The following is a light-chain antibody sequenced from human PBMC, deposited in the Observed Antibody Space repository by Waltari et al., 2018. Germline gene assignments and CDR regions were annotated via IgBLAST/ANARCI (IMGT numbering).Light chain of an antibody. CDR2: DNN. V-gene: IGLV1-51*01. J-gene: IGLJ2*01. Sequence: QSVLTQPPSVSAAPGQKVTISCSGSSSNIGNNYVPWYQHLPVTAPKLLIYDNNKRPSGIPDRFSGSKSGTSATLAITGLQTGDEGDYYCATWDGSLSAVVFGGGTKLTVL. CDR1: SSNIGNNY. CDR3: ATWDGSLSAVV.